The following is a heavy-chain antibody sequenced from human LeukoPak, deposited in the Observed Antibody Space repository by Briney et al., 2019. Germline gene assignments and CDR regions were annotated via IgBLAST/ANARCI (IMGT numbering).Heavy chain of an antibody. D-gene: IGHD4-23*01. V-gene: IGHV4-59*01. CDR2: IYYTGST. J-gene: IGHJ6*03. Sequence: PSETLSLTCTVSGGSISSYYWTWIRQPPGKGLEWIGYIYYTGSTNYNPSLKSRVTISVDPSKNQFSLNLSSVTAADTAVYYCARGKYYCYYMDVWGKGTTVTISS. CDR3: ARGKYYCYYMDV. CDR1: GGSISSYY.